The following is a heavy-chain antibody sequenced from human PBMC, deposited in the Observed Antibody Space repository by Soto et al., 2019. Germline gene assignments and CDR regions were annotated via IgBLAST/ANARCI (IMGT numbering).Heavy chain of an antibody. CDR3: AREGVLLWFGDGGWFDP. J-gene: IGHJ5*02. Sequence: SETLSLTCTVSGGSISSYYWSWIRQPPGKGLEWIGYIYYSGSTNYNPSLKSRVTISVDTSKNQFSLKLSSVTAADTAVYYCAREGVLLWFGDGGWFDPWGQGTLVTVSS. D-gene: IGHD3-10*01. V-gene: IGHV4-59*01. CDR2: IYYSGST. CDR1: GGSISSYY.